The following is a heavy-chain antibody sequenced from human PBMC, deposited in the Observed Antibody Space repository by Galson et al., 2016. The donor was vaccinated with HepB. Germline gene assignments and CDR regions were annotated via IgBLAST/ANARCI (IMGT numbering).Heavy chain of an antibody. J-gene: IGHJ6*02. V-gene: IGHV4-34*01. CDR3: ARGRSPSWLRIMDV. Sequence: SETLSLTCFVSGGSSNFNPYYWSWIRQPPGEGLEWIGEISHSGYTNYNPSLGSRVTISVDTDKNQFSLRLTSVTAADTGVYFCARGRSPSWLRIMDVWGRGTTVAVTS. D-gene: IGHD5-12*01. CDR2: ISHSGYT. CDR1: GGSSNFNPYY.